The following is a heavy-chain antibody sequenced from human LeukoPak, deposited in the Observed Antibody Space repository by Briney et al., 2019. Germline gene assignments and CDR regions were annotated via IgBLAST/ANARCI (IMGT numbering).Heavy chain of an antibody. CDR2: IYHSGST. D-gene: IGHD2-21*02. CDR3: ARDQAYCRGDCYFDL. CDR1: DYSISSAYY. V-gene: IGHV4-38-2*02. Sequence: SETLSLTCAVSDYSISSAYYGGWIRPPPGKGLEWIGSIYHSGSTDYNPSLKSRVTISGDTSKNQFSLTLRSVTAADTAVYYCARDQAYCRGDCYFDLWGQGTLVTVSS. J-gene: IGHJ4*02.